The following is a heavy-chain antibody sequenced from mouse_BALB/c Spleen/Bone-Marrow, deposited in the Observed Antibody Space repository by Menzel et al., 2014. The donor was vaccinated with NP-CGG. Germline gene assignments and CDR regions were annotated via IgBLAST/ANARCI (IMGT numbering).Heavy chain of an antibody. CDR3: ARKGAMITHYYAMDY. V-gene: IGHV5-17*02. CDR2: ISNGSSPI. D-gene: IGHD2-4*01. CDR1: GFTFSSFG. J-gene: IGHJ4*01. Sequence: EVKLVESGGGLVQPGGSRKLSCAASGFTFSSFGMHWVRQAPEKGLEWVAYISNGSSPIYYADTVKGRFTISRDNPKNTLCLQMTSLRSEDTAMYYCARKGAMITHYYAMDYWGQGTSVTVSS.